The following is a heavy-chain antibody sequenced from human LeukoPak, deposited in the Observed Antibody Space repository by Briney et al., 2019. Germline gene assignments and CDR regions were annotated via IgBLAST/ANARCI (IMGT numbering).Heavy chain of an antibody. CDR2: IIPIFGTA. Sequence: SVKVSCKASGGTFSSYAISWVRQAPGQGLEWMGGIIPIFGTANYAQKFRGRVTITADKSTRTAYMELSSLRSEDTAVYYCARDNSVGDNAWWFDPWGQGTLSPSPQ. D-gene: IGHD1-26*01. CDR3: ARDNSVGDNAWWFDP. CDR1: GGTFSSYA. V-gene: IGHV1-69*06. J-gene: IGHJ5*02.